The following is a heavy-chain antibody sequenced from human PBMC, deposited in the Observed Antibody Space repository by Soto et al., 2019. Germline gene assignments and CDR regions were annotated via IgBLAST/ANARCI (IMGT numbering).Heavy chain of an antibody. V-gene: IGHV3-30*18. CDR2: ISYDGINK. D-gene: IGHD1-1*01. CDR3: AKSVYNWNDGFFDY. Sequence: LRLSCAASGFIFSSYGMLWVRQAPGKGLEWVAVISYDGINKYYSDSVKGRFTISRDNSKNTLYLQMNSLRAEDTAVYYCAKSVYNWNDGFFDYWGQGTLVTVSS. CDR1: GFIFSSYG. J-gene: IGHJ4*02.